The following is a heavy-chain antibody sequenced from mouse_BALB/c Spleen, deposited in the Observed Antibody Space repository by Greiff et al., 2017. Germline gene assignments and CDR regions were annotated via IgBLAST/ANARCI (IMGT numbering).Heavy chain of an antibody. CDR2: ISNGGGST. Sequence: EVKLVESGGGLVQPGGSLKLSCAASGFTFSSYTMSWVRQTPEKRLEWVAYISNGGGSTYYPDTVKGRFTISRDNAKNTLYLQMSSLKSEDTAMYYCARATVWSTGYFDYWGQGTTLTVSS. CDR1: GFTFSSYT. D-gene: IGHD1-1*01. V-gene: IGHV5-12-2*01. J-gene: IGHJ2*01. CDR3: ARATVWSTGYFDY.